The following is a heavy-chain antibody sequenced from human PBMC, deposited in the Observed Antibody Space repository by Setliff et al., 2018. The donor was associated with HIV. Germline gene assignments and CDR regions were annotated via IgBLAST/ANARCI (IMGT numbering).Heavy chain of an antibody. CDR1: GGSISSGSYY. J-gene: IGHJ6*02. Sequence: TLSPTCTVSGGSISSGSYYWNWIRQPAGKGLEWIGRIYTSGSTNYNPSLKSRVTISVDTSKNQFSLKLSSVTAADTAVYYCAREDYYYYGMDVWGQGTTVTVSS. CDR2: IYTSGST. V-gene: IGHV4-61*02. CDR3: AREDYYYYGMDV.